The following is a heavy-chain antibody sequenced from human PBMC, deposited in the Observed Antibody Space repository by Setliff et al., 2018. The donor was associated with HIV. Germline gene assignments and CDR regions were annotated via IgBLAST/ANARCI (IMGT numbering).Heavy chain of an antibody. D-gene: IGHD3-10*01. CDR3: AREYYYGSGSSFDP. J-gene: IGHJ5*02. V-gene: IGHV4-34*01. CDR2: INHYGGT. Sequence: SETLSLTCAVYGGSFSGYFWNWIHQPPGKGLEWIGAINHYGGTNYNPSLKSRVTMSVDTSKNQFSLRLSSVTAAGTAVYYCAREYYYGSGSSFDPWGQGTLVTVSS. CDR1: GGSFSGYF.